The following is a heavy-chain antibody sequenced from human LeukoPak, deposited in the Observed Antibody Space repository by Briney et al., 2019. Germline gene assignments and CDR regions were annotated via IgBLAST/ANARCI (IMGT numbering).Heavy chain of an antibody. J-gene: IGHJ4*02. Sequence: QPGRSLRLSCAASGFTFSSYAMHWVRQAPGKGLEWVAVISYDGSNKYYADSVKGRFTISRDNSKNTLYLQMNSLRVEDTAVYYCTRERYCSGASCYSDNTYFDSWGQGTLVTVSS. CDR2: ISYDGSNK. V-gene: IGHV3-30-3*01. CDR1: GFTFSSYA. D-gene: IGHD2-2*01. CDR3: TRERYCSGASCYSDNTYFDS.